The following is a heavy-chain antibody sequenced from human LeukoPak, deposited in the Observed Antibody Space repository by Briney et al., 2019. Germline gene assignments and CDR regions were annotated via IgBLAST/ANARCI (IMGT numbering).Heavy chain of an antibody. J-gene: IGHJ4*02. D-gene: IGHD6-13*01. Sequence: ASVKVSFKASGHTFSGYYIHWVRQAPGQGLEWMGWINPSSGGTYYAQKFQGRVTMTRDTSISTAYMELSRLRSDDTAVFYCARDLDSSSWYEGGYWGQGTLVTVSS. V-gene: IGHV1-2*02. CDR1: GHTFSGYY. CDR2: INPSSGGT. CDR3: ARDLDSSSWYEGGY.